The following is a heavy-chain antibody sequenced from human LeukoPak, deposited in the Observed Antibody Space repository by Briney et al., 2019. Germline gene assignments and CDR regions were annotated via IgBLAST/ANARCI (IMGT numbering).Heavy chain of an antibody. V-gene: IGHV1-24*01. CDR1: GYTLTEIS. CDR2: FDPEDGER. J-gene: IGHJ6*02. CDR3: ARGGYNFYGMDV. Sequence: ASVKVSCKVSGYTLTEISMHWGRQAPGKGLEWMGGFDPEDGERIHAQKFQGRVTMTEDTSTDTAYMELSCLGSEDTAIYYCARGGYNFYGMDVWGPGTTVTVSS.